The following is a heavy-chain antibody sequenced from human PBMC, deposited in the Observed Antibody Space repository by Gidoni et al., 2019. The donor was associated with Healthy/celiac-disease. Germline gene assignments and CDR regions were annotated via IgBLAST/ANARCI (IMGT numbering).Heavy chain of an antibody. V-gene: IGHV1-2*06. CDR2: INPNSGGT. J-gene: IGHJ3*02. CDR1: GYTFTGYY. Sequence: QVQLVQSGAEVKKPGASVKVSCNASGYTFTGYYMHWVRQAPGQGLEWMGRINPNSGGTNYAQKCQGRVTRTRDTSISTAYMELSRLRSDDTAVYYCGRTGKDAFDIWGQGTMVTVSS. D-gene: IGHD3-10*01. CDR3: GRTGKDAFDI.